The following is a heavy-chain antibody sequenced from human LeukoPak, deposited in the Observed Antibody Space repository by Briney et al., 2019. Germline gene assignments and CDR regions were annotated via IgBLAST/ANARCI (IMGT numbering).Heavy chain of an antibody. CDR2: INWNGDST. D-gene: IGHD3-10*01. V-gene: IGHV3-20*04. CDR3: AKDPAEIYYGSGYFDY. CDR1: GFTFDDYG. Sequence: GGSLRLSCAASGFTFDDYGMSWVRQAPGKGLEWVSGINWNGDSTGYADSVNGRFTISRDNAKNSLYLQMNSLRAEDTALYYCAKDPAEIYYGSGYFDYWGQGTLVTVSS. J-gene: IGHJ4*02.